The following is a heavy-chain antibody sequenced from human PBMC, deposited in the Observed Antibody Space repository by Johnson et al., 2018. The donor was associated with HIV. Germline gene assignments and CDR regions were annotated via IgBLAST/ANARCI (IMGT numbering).Heavy chain of an antibody. CDR2: IRYDGSNK. D-gene: IGHD3-16*01. Sequence: QVKLVESGGGLVQPGGSLRLSCAASGFTFSSYAMHWVRQAPGKGLEWVAFIRYDGSNKYYADSVKGRFTISRDNSKNTLYLQMNSLRAEDTAVYYCAKDRLFGFRNDAFDIWGQGTMVTVSS. CDR3: AKDRLFGFRNDAFDI. CDR1: GFTFSSYA. J-gene: IGHJ3*02. V-gene: IGHV3-30*02.